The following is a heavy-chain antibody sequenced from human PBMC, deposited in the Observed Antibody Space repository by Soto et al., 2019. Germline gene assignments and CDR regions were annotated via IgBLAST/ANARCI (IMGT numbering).Heavy chain of an antibody. J-gene: IGHJ3*02. CDR1: GGSINTYY. D-gene: IGHD6-6*01. CDR2: IFYSGST. Sequence: PSETLSLTCTVSGGSINTYYWSWIRQPPGKGLEWIGYIFYSGSTNYNPSLQSRVTISKDTSKNQFSLKLTSETAADTAVYYCARGLTEYSSSFEDDGFDIWGQGTMVTVSS. V-gene: IGHV4-59*01. CDR3: ARGLTEYSSSFEDDGFDI.